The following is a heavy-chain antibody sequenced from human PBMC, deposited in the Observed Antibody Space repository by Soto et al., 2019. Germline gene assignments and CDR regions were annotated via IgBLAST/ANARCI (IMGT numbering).Heavy chain of an antibody. J-gene: IGHJ4*02. V-gene: IGHV4-30-4*01. Sequence: PSETLSLTCTVSGGSIRSGDSYWSWIRQPPGKGLEWIGYIYYSGSTYYNPSLKSRVTISLDTSKNQFSLNLSSVTAADTAVYYCARTHYSDRSGTDYWGQGTLVTVYS. D-gene: IGHD3-22*01. CDR3: ARTHYSDRSGTDY. CDR2: IYYSGST. CDR1: GGSIRSGDSY.